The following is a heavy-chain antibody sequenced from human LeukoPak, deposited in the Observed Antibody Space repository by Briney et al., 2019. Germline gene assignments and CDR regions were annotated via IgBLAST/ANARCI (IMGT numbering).Heavy chain of an antibody. CDR3: ASAYSSGWAVDY. Sequence: SETLSLTCTVSGGSISSSSYYWGWIRQPPGKGLERIGSIYYSGSTYDIPSLKSRVTISVDTSYNQFSLKRSSVTAADTSVYYCASAYSSGWAVDYWGQGTLVTVSS. CDR2: IYYSGST. V-gene: IGHV4-39*01. J-gene: IGHJ4*02. D-gene: IGHD6-19*01. CDR1: GGSISSSSYY.